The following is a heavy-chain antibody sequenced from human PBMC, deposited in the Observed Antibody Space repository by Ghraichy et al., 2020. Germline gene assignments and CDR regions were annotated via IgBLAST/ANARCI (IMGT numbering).Heavy chain of an antibody. J-gene: IGHJ4*02. Sequence: GGSLRLSCAASGFTFDDYAMHWVRQAPGKGLEWVSGISWNSGSIGYADSVKGRFTISRDNAKNSLYLQMNSLRAEDTALYYCAKATYSSGWTRTPLDYWGQGTLVTVSS. CDR1: GFTFDDYA. D-gene: IGHD6-19*01. CDR2: ISWNSGSI. CDR3: AKATYSSGWTRTPLDY. V-gene: IGHV3-9*01.